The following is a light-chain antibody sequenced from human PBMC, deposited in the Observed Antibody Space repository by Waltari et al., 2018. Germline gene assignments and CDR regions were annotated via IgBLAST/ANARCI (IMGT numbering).Light chain of an antibody. Sequence: QSVLTQPPSVSGAPGQRVTIPCPGSGSNIGAGQDVPWYQQLPRAAPKLLIYGSSTRPLGVPDRFFGSTSGTSASLTITGLQAEDEADYYCQSYDTSLSVVFGGGTKLTVL. V-gene: IGLV1-40*01. CDR2: GSS. J-gene: IGLJ3*02. CDR3: QSYDTSLSVV. CDR1: GSNIGAGQD.